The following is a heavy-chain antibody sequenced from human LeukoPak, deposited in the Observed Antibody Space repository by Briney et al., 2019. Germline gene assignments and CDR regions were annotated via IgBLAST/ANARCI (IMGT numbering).Heavy chain of an antibody. D-gene: IGHD6-13*01. CDR1: GGSISSSNW. V-gene: IGHV4-4*02. CDR2: IYHSGST. J-gene: IGHJ4*02. Sequence: SETLSLTCAVSGGSISSSNWWSWVRQPPGKGLEWIGEIYHSGSTNYNPSLKSRVTISVDKSKNQFSLKLSSVTAADTAVYYCARVGEAAAGTIIDYWGQGTLVTVSS. CDR3: ARVGEAAAGTIIDY.